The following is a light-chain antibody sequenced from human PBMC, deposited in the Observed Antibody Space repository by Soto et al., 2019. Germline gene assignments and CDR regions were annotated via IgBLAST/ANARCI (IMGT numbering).Light chain of an antibody. CDR3: AAWDDGLSSVV. V-gene: IGLV1-47*01. CDR1: SSNIGSNY. CDR2: RNS. J-gene: IGLJ2*01. Sequence: QSVLTQPPSASGTPGQRVTISCSGSSSNIGSNYVYWYQQLPGTVPQLLIFRNSERPPAVPDRFSSSKSGTYASLPISGLRSEEEADYYCAAWDDGLSSVVFGGGTKLTVL.